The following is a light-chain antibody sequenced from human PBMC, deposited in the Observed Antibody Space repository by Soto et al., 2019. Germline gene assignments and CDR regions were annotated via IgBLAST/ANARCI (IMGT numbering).Light chain of an antibody. CDR2: DAS. CDR1: QDISHY. J-gene: IGKJ4*01. V-gene: IGKV1-33*01. Sequence: DIQMTQSPSSLSASAGDRVTITCQASQDISHYLNWYQQKPGKTPKVLIYDASTLEVGVPSRFSGSGSGTDFTITISSLQPEDIGTYYCQQYDSLPLTFGAGTKVEIK. CDR3: QQYDSLPLT.